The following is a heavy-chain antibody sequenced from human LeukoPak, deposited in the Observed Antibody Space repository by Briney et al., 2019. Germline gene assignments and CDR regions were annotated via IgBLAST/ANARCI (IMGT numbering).Heavy chain of an antibody. CDR2: ISSSGSTI. D-gene: IGHD5-18*01. CDR1: GFTFSNYY. CDR3: ASGYSYGYGYFDY. V-gene: IGHV3-11*04. J-gene: IGHJ4*02. Sequence: PGGSLRLSCAASGFTFSNYYMSWIRQAPGKGLEWVSYISSSGSTIYYADSVKGRFTISRDNAKNSLYLQMNSLRAEDTAVYYCASGYSYGYGYFDYWGQGTLVTVSS.